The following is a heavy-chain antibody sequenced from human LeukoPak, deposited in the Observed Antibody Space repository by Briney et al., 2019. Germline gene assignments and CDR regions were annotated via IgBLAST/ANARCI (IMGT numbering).Heavy chain of an antibody. CDR1: GFSFEGYG. CDR3: VKDCGPGGSRDY. D-gene: IGHD1-26*01. J-gene: IGHJ4*02. Sequence: PGGSLRLSCATFGFSFEGYGLHWVRQAPGKGLEWVTFIPFSGRDENYADSVRGRFTISRDNSKNTVYLQMNSLRPDDTGIYYCVKDCGPGGSRDYWGQGTLVTVSS. V-gene: IGHV3-30*02. CDR2: IPFSGRDE.